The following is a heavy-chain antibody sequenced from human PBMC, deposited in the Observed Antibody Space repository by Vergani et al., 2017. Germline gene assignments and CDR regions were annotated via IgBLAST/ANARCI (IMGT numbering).Heavy chain of an antibody. CDR3: AKVRDANQLPHY. CDR2: INSDGDST. V-gene: IGHV3-74*01. J-gene: IGHJ4*02. D-gene: IGHD2-2*01. Sequence: EVQLVESGGGLVQPGGSLRLSCTASGFTFSNYWMQWVRQAPGKGLMWVSRINSDGDSTSYADSVKGRFTISRDNAKNTLYLQMDSLRTEDTAVYFCAKVRDANQLPHYWSQGTLVTVSS. CDR1: GFTFSNYW.